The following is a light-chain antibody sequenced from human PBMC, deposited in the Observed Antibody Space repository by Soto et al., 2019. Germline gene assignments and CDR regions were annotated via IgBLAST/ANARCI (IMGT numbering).Light chain of an antibody. CDR2: AAS. CDR1: QGIRSD. Sequence: AIQMTQSPSSLSASVGDRVTITCRASQGIRSDLGWFQQKPGEAPKLLIYAASSLESGVPSRFSGSVFGTDFTLTISSLQPEDFATYYCLQDYNYPRTFGQGTKLEIK. J-gene: IGKJ2*01. V-gene: IGKV1-6*01. CDR3: LQDYNYPRT.